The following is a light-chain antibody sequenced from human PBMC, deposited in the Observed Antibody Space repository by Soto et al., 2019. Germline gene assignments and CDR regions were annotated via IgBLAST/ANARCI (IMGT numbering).Light chain of an antibody. CDR2: AAS. V-gene: IGKV1-39*01. CDR1: QSISSY. CDR3: QQSYSTPRT. J-gene: IGKJ1*01. Sequence: DIQMTQSPSSLSASVGDRVTITCRASQSISSYLNWYQQKPGKAPKLLIYAASSLQSGVPSRFSGSGSGTDFPLPIRSLNPENFATYYCQQSYSTPRTFGQGTKVEIK.